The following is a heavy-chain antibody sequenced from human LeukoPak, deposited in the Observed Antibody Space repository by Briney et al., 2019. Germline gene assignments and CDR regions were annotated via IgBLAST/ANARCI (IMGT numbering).Heavy chain of an antibody. V-gene: IGHV4-39*07. CDR1: GGSISSSSYY. Sequence: SETLSLTCTVSGGSISSSSYYWGWIRQPPGKGLEWIGSIYYSGSTNYNPSLKSRVTISVDTSKNQFSLKLSSVTAADTAVYYCARGGYDILTGYHGYFDYWGQGTLVTVSS. CDR3: ARGGYDILTGYHGYFDY. CDR2: IYYSGST. D-gene: IGHD3-9*01. J-gene: IGHJ4*02.